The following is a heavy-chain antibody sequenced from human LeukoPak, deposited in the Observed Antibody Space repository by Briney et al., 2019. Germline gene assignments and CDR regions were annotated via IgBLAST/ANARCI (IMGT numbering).Heavy chain of an antibody. V-gene: IGHV4-34*01. J-gene: IGHJ4*02. D-gene: IGHD3-10*01. CDR1: GGSFSGYY. Sequence: TSETLSLTCAVYGGSFSGYYWSWIRQPPGKGLEWIGEINHSGSTNYNPSLKSRVTISVDTSKNQFSLKLSSVTAADTAVYYCARTGVLWFGESLWFDYWGQGTLVTVSS. CDR3: ARTGVLWFGESLWFDY. CDR2: INHSGST.